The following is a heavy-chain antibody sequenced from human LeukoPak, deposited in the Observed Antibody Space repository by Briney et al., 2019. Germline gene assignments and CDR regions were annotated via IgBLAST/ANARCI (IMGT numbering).Heavy chain of an antibody. CDR2: LDSDENT. Sequence: SETLSLTCTVSGASISSSSYYWGWIRQTPGRGLEWIASLDSDENTYYNAALKGRVTISVDMSLNHFSLRLSSVTAADSGVYYCARQATEYVGGFWFDPWGQGTLVADSS. J-gene: IGHJ5*02. D-gene: IGHD3-16*01. CDR1: GASISSSSYY. CDR3: ARQATEYVGGFWFDP. V-gene: IGHV4-39*01.